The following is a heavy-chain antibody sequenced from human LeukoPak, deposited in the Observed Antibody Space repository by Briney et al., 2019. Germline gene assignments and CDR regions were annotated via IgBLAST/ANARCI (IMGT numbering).Heavy chain of an antibody. Sequence: PSETLSLTCTVSGGSVSRTSYYWSWIRQPPGKGLEWIGYIYYSGSTVYNPSLKSRVTISVDTSKNQFSLKLSSVTAADTAVYYCARGYGRYFDYWGQGTLVTVSS. CDR3: ARGYGRYFDY. J-gene: IGHJ4*02. CDR1: GGSVSRTSYY. D-gene: IGHD5-18*01. CDR2: IYYSGST. V-gene: IGHV4-61*01.